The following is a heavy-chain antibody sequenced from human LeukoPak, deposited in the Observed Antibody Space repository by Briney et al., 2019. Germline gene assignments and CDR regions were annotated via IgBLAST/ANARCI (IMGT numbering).Heavy chain of an antibody. J-gene: IGHJ6*02. V-gene: IGHV4-39*01. CDR2: IYYSGST. Sequence: SETLSLTCTVSGGSISSSSYYWGWIRQPPGKGLEWIGSIYYSGSTYYNPSLKSRVTISVDTSKNRFSLKLSSVTAADTAVYYCARRAALTVTIYYYYGMDVWGQGTTVTVSS. D-gene: IGHD4-17*01. CDR1: GGSISSSSYY. CDR3: ARRAALTVTIYYYYGMDV.